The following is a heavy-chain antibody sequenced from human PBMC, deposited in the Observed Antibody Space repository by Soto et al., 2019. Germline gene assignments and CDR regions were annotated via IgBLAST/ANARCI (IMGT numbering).Heavy chain of an antibody. CDR3: ARDRGRPDLRDTHYYDSSDLDYGMDV. CDR2: INQDGSEK. J-gene: IGHJ6*02. Sequence: EVRLVESGGGLVQPGGSLTLSCAASGFTFSSYWMTWVRQAPGKGLEWVANINQDGSEKYYMDSMKGRFTISRDNAKTRRLLQLSSLRAEDTAVDYCARDRGRPDLRDTHYYDSSDLDYGMDVWGQGTTVTVSS. V-gene: IGHV3-7*01. D-gene: IGHD3-22*01. CDR1: GFTFSSYW.